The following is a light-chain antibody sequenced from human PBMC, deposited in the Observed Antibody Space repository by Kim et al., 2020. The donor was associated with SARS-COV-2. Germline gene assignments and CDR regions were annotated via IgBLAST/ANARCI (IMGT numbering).Light chain of an antibody. V-gene: IGLV3-1*01. CDR2: QDT. CDR1: KLGDKY. CDR3: QAWDSSTVV. J-gene: IGLJ2*01. Sequence: SSELTQPPSVSVSPGQTANITCSGDKLGDKYTFWYQQKPDQSPVLVIYQDTKRPSGIPERFSGSNSGNTATLTISGTQAMDEADYYCQAWDSSTVVFGGGTQLTVL.